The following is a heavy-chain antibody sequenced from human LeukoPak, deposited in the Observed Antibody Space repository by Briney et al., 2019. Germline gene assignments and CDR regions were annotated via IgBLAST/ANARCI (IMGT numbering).Heavy chain of an antibody. V-gene: IGHV4-38-2*02. Sequence: SETLSLTCTVSGYSISSGYYWGWIRQPPGKGLEWSGSIYHSGSTYYNPSLKSRVTISVDTSKNQYSLKLSSVTAADTAVYYCASVSQQLVGFDYWGQGTLVTVSS. CDR1: GYSISSGYY. J-gene: IGHJ4*02. D-gene: IGHD6-13*01. CDR3: ASVSQQLVGFDY. CDR2: IYHSGST.